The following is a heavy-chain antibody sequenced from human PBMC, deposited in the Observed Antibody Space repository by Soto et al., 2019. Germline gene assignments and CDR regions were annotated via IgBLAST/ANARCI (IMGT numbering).Heavy chain of an antibody. CDR2: INAGNGNT. J-gene: IGHJ4*02. CDR3: ARAGYSSSWFHY. CDR1: GYTFTSYA. Sequence: ASVKVSCKGSGYTFTSYAIPLGRQPPGQRLEWMGWINAGNGNTKYPQKFQGRVTITRDTSASTAYMELSSLRSEDTAVYYCARAGYSSSWFHYWGQGTLVTVSS. V-gene: IGHV1-3*01. D-gene: IGHD6-13*01.